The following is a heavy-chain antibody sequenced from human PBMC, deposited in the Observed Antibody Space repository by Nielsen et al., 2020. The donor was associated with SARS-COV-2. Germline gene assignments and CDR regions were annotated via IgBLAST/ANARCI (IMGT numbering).Heavy chain of an antibody. CDR3: ARESVTGTDAFDI. CDR1: EFSLNDSY. Sequence: GGSLRLSCAPSEFSLNDSYMSWFRQAPGKGLEWVSCITSSSREYTNYADSVKGRFTISRDNAKNSLYMQMDSLRAEDTAVYYCARESVTGTDAFDICGQGTMVTVSS. J-gene: IGHJ3*02. CDR2: ITSSSREYT. D-gene: IGHD6-19*01. V-gene: IGHV3-11*06.